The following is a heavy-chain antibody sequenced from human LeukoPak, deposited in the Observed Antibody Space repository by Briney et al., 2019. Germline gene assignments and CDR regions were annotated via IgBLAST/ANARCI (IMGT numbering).Heavy chain of an antibody. CDR3: ARGPRSDWYFDL. D-gene: IGHD1-26*01. Sequence: SVKGRFTIFRDNAKNSLSLQMNSLRAEDTAVYYCARGPRSDWYFDLWGCGTLVTVSS. J-gene: IGHJ2*01. V-gene: IGHV3-7*04.